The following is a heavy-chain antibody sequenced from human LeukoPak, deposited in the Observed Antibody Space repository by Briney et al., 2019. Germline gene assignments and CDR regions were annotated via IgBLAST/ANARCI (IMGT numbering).Heavy chain of an antibody. CDR2: ISAYNGNT. CDR3: ARSWNIVVVTAIHY. V-gene: IGHV1-18*01. Sequence: ASVKVSCKASGYTFTNYGVTWVRQAPGQGLEWMGWISAYNGNTKHAQKFQGRVTITADKSTSTAYMELSSLRSEDTAVYYCARSWNIVVVTAIHYWGQGTLVTVSS. CDR1: GYTFTNYG. J-gene: IGHJ4*02. D-gene: IGHD2-21*02.